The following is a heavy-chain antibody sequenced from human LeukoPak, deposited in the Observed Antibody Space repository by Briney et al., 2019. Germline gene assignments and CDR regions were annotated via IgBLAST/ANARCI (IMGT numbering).Heavy chain of an antibody. Sequence: PSETLSLTCAVYGGSFSGYYWSWIRQPPGKGLEWLGEINHSGSTNYNPSLKSRVVISVDTSKNQFSLNLSSVTAADTAVYYCARDRRTRMATILLYYFDYWGQGTLVTVSS. D-gene: IGHD5-24*01. CDR2: INHSGST. V-gene: IGHV4-34*01. CDR1: GGSFSGYY. J-gene: IGHJ4*02. CDR3: ARDRRTRMATILLYYFDY.